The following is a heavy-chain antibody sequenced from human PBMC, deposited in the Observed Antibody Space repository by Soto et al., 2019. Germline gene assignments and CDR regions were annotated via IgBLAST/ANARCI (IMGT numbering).Heavy chain of an antibody. CDR2: INHSGST. V-gene: IGHV4-34*01. D-gene: IGHD1-26*01. CDR1: SGSFSGYS. J-gene: IGHJ4*02. CDR3: ARGLFSENYYSGGWYYFDY. Sequence: QVQLQQWGAGLLKPSETLSLSCAVYSGSFSGYSWTWIRQSPGKGLEWIGQINHSGSTTYNPSLKSQVTISLATSKNQFSLELSSVTAADTAVYYCARGLFSENYYSGGWYYFDYWGQGTLVTVSS.